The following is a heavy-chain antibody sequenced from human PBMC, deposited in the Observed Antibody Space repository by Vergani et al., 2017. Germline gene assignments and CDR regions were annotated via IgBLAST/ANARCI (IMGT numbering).Heavy chain of an antibody. CDR2: IIPILGIA. Sequence: QVQLVQSGAEVKKPGSSVKVSCKASGGTFSSYAISWVRQAPGQGLEWMGRIIPILGIANYAQKFQGRVTITADKSTSTAYMELSSLRSEDTAVYYCARDMGVVAATFSYFLGMDGRGQGSTVPVYS. D-gene: IGHD2-15*01. V-gene: IGHV1-69*04. CDR1: GGTFSSYA. J-gene: IGHJ6*01. CDR3: ARDMGVVAATFSYFLGMDG.